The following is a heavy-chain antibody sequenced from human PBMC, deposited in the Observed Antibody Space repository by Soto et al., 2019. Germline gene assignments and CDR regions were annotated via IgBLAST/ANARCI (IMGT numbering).Heavy chain of an antibody. J-gene: IGHJ4*01. D-gene: IGHD6-13*01. CDR3: STGVCVNSRRWYNEY. V-gene: IGHV3-15*01. CDR1: GFTFSNAW. CDR2: IKSKTDGGTT. Sequence: GGSLRLSCAASGFTFSNAWMSWVRQAPGKGLEWVGRIKSKTDGGTTDYAAPVKGRFTISRDDSKNTLYLQMNSLNTEDTAVYYCSTGVCVNSRRWYNEYLGQGTLVEVSS.